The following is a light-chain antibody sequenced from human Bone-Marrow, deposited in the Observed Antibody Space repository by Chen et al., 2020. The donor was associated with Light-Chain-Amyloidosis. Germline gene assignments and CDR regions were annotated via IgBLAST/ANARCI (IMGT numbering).Light chain of an antibody. J-gene: IGLJ3*02. Sequence: SYVLTQPSSVSVAPGQTATIACGGNNIGSTSVHWYQQTPGPAPLLVVYDDSDRPSGIPERLAGSKAGNTATLTISRVEGGDEADYYCQVWDRSGDRPVFGGGTKVTVL. CDR1: NIGSTS. V-gene: IGLV3-21*02. CDR3: QVWDRSGDRPV. CDR2: DDS.